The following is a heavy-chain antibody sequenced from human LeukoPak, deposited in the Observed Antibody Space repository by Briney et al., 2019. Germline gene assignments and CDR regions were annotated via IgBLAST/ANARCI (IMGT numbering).Heavy chain of an antibody. CDR1: GFTFSNYW. CDR3: ARDLGVVRFDP. CDR2: IKQDGREY. V-gene: IGHV3-7*01. J-gene: IGHJ5*02. D-gene: IGHD3-10*01. Sequence: PGGPLRLSCAASGFTFSNYWMSWVRQAPGKGLEWVANIKQDGREYYYVDSVKGRFTISRDNAKNSLYLQMNSLRAGDTAVYYCARDLGVVRFDPWGQGTLVTVSS.